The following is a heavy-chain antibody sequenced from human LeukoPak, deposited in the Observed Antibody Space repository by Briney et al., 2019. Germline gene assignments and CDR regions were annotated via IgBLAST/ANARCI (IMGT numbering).Heavy chain of an antibody. V-gene: IGHV3-7*03. CDR3: ARIGYSSSSFDY. D-gene: IGHD6-6*01. J-gene: IGHJ4*02. CDR2: IKQDGSTK. CDR1: GFTFSSFA. Sequence: PGGSLRLSCVATGFTFSSFAMAWVRQAPGKGLEWVANIKQDGSTKYYLDSVKGRLTVSRDNAKNSVFLQINSLRAEDTAIYYCARIGYSSSSFDYWGQGTLVTVSS.